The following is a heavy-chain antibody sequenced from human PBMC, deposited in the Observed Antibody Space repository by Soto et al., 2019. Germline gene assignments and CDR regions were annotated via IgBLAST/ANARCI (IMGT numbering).Heavy chain of an antibody. CDR2: ISAYNGNT. CDR1: GYTFTSYG. CDR3: ARTPDYYDSSGSVY. V-gene: IGHV1-18*01. J-gene: IGHJ4*02. D-gene: IGHD3-22*01. Sequence: GASVKVSCKASGYTFTSYGISWVRQAPGQGLEWMGWISAYNGNTNYAQKLQGRVTMTTDTSTSTAYMELRSLRSDDTAVYYCARTPDYYDSSGSVYWGQGTLVTVSS.